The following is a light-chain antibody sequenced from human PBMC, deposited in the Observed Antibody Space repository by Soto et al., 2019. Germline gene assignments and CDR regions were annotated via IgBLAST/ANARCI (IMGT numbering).Light chain of an antibody. CDR3: QHYNSYSEA. Sequence: DIQMTQSPSTLSGSVGDRVTITCRASQTISSWLAWYQQKPGKAPKLLIYKASTLKSGVPSRFRGSGSGTEFTLTISSLQPDDFATYYCQHYNSYSEAFRQGTKVELK. CDR2: KAS. J-gene: IGKJ1*01. V-gene: IGKV1-5*03. CDR1: QTISSW.